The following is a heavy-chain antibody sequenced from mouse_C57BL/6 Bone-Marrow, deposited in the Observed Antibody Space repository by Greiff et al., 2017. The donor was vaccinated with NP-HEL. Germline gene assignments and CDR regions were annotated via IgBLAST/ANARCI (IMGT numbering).Heavy chain of an antibody. D-gene: IGHD1-1*01. J-gene: IGHJ2*01. CDR3: ARDLLRRNYFDY. Sequence: VQLQQPGAELVKPGASVKMSCKASGYTFTSYWITWVKQRPGQGLEWIGDIYPGSGSTNYNEKFKSKATLTVDTSSSTAYMQLSSLTSEDSAVCYCARDLLRRNYFDYWGQGTTLTVSS. CDR1: GYTFTSYW. V-gene: IGHV1-55*01. CDR2: IYPGSGST.